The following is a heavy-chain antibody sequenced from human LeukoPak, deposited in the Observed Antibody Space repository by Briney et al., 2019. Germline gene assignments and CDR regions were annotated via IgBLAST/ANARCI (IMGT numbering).Heavy chain of an antibody. CDR3: AKDGYSSGWSREDGMDV. V-gene: IGHV3-23*01. J-gene: IGHJ6*02. CDR2: ISGSGGST. Sequence: PGGSLRLSCAASGFTFSSYAMSWVRQAPGKGLEWVSAISGSGGSTCYADSVKGRFTISRDNSKNTLYLQMNSLRAEDTAVYYCAKDGYSSGWSREDGMDVWGQGTTVTVSS. CDR1: GFTFSSYA. D-gene: IGHD6-19*01.